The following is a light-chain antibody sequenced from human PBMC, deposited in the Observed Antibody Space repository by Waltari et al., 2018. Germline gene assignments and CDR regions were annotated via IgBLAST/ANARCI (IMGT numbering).Light chain of an antibody. V-gene: IGLV2-14*01. CDR3: SSYTSSSTWV. Sequence: QSALTQPASVSGSPGQSITISCTGTSSDVGGYNYVSWYQQHPGKAPKLMSYDVSKRPSGVSHRFSGSKSGNTASLTISGLQADDEADYYCSSYTSSSTWVFGGGTKLTVL. CDR2: DVS. J-gene: IGLJ3*02. CDR1: SSDVGGYNY.